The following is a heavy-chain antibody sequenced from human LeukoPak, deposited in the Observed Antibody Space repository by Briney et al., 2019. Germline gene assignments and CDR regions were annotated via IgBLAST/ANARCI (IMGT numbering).Heavy chain of an antibody. J-gene: IGHJ3*02. CDR3: ARDPGEMATIGDAFDI. Sequence: SETLSLTCTVSGGSISSGGYYWSWIRQHPGKGLEWIGYIYYSGSTYYNPSLKSRVTISVDTSKNQFSLKLSSVTAADTAMYYCARDPGEMATIGDAFDIWGQGTMVTVSS. CDR1: GGSISSGGYY. V-gene: IGHV4-31*03. CDR2: IYYSGST. D-gene: IGHD5-24*01.